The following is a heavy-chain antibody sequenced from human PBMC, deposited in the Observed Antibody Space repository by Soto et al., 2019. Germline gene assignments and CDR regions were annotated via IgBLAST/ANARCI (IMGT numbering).Heavy chain of an antibody. J-gene: IGHJ6*02. Sequence: QGHLVESGGGVVQPGRSLRLSCEASGFIFNHYGMHWVRQAPGKGLEWVAVVHSDGSNLNYADPVKGRFTISRDNSKSTLYLQMNGLRPEDTATYYCARDALGSCRSSSCHVFYGMDVWGQGTTVTVSS. CDR1: GFIFNHYG. D-gene: IGHD2-2*01. CDR3: ARDALGSCRSSSCHVFYGMDV. V-gene: IGHV3-33*01. CDR2: VHSDGSNL.